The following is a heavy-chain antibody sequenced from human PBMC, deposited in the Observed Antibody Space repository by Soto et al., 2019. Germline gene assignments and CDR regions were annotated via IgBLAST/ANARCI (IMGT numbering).Heavy chain of an antibody. V-gene: IGHV3-9*01. CDR1: GFTFDDYA. Sequence: PGGSLRLSCAASGFTFDDYAMHWVRQAPGKGLEWVSGISWNSGSIGYADSVKGRFTISRDDAKNSLYLQMNSLRAEDTALYYCATFNRNFDYWGQGTLVTVSS. CDR3: ATFNRNFDY. J-gene: IGHJ4*02. CDR2: ISWNSGSI.